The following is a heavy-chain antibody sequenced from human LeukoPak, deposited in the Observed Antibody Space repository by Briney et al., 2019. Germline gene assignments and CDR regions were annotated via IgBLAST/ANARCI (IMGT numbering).Heavy chain of an antibody. CDR1: GGSISSYY. J-gene: IGHJ4*02. CDR3: ARSRDCSDRSGFYDFDY. Sequence: PSETLSLTCTVSGGSISSYYWSWIRQPPGMGLEWLGYIYYSGSTNYNPSLKSRVTISVDTSRDQFSLKLISVSAADTAVYYCARSRDCSDRSGFYDFDYWGQGTLVTVSS. D-gene: IGHD3-22*01. CDR2: IYYSGST. V-gene: IGHV4-59*01.